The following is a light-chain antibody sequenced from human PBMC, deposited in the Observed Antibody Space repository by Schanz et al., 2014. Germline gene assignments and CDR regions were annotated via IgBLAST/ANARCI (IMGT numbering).Light chain of an antibody. Sequence: QSALTQPASVSGSPGQSINISCTGTSSDVASYSLVSWYQHHPGKVPKLMISEDIKRPSGVSNRFSGSKSGYTASLTISGLQAEDEADYYCCAYAGSGTWVFGGGTKLTVL. CDR1: SSDVASYSL. J-gene: IGLJ3*02. CDR2: EDI. CDR3: CAYAGSGTWV. V-gene: IGLV2-23*01.